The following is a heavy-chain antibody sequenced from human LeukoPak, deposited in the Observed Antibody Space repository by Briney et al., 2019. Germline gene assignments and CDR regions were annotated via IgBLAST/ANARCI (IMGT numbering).Heavy chain of an antibody. CDR3: AKCSGVAVAGTVDY. Sequence: PGGSLRLSCAASGFTFSSYSMNWVRQAPGKGLEWVSSISSSSSYIYYADSVKGRFTISRDNAKNSLYLQMNSLRAEDTAVYYCAKCSGVAVAGTVDYWGQGTQVTVSS. V-gene: IGHV3-21*04. D-gene: IGHD6-19*01. CDR2: ISSSSSYI. J-gene: IGHJ4*02. CDR1: GFTFSSYS.